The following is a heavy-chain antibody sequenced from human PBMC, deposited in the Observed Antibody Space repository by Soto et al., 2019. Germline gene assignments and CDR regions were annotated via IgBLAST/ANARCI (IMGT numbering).Heavy chain of an antibody. CDR3: AKIAEAVAGTVYGY. D-gene: IGHD6-19*01. CDR2: ISGRGGST. V-gene: IGHV3-23*01. Sequence: VGSLRLSCAAAGFSFSSNGMGWVRQAPGKGLEWVSGISGRGGSTYHADSVKGRFTISRDNFKNTLYLQMNSLRDEDTAVYYCAKIAEAVAGTVYGYWGQGTLVTAPQ. CDR1: GFSFSSNG. J-gene: IGHJ4*02.